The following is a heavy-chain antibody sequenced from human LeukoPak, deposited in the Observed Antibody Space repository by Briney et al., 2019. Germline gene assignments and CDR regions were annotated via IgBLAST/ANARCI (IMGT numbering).Heavy chain of an antibody. CDR1: GFTFSNYS. D-gene: IGHD1-26*01. CDR2: ISGSGGST. CDR3: AKDSGSYKAFDI. V-gene: IGHV3-23*01. J-gene: IGHJ3*02. Sequence: GGSLRLSCAASGFTFSNYSMNWARQAPGKGLEWVSAISGSGGSTYYADSVKGRFTISRDNSKNTLYLQMNSLRAEDTAVYYCAKDSGSYKAFDIWGQGTMVTVSS.